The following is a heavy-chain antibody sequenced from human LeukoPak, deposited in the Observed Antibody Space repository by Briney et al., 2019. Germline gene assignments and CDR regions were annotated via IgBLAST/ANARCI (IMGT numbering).Heavy chain of an antibody. J-gene: IGHJ3*02. CDR3: AKHHSITMVRGVIIKAPYDAFDI. CDR2: ISGGDGST. D-gene: IGHD3-10*01. Sequence: GGSLSLSCAASGFTFSSYTMSWVRQAPGKGLEWVSAISGGDGSTYDADSVKGRFTISRDNSKNTLYLQMNSLRAEDTAVYYCAKHHSITMVRGVIIKAPYDAFDIWGQGTMVTVSS. CDR1: GFTFSSYT. V-gene: IGHV3-23*01.